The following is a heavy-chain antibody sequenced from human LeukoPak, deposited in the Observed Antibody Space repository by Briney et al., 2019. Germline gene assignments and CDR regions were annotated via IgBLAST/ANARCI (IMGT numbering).Heavy chain of an antibody. Sequence: GGSLRLSCAASGFTFSSYGMHWVRQAPGKGLGWVAVIWYEGSNKYYADSVKGRFTISRDNSKNTLYLQMNSLRAEDTAVYYCAREGFTVTHSPGRYYYYYMDGWGKGTTVTVSS. CDR1: GFTFSSYG. J-gene: IGHJ6*03. CDR3: AREGFTVTHSPGRYYYYYMDG. CDR2: IWYEGSNK. V-gene: IGHV3-33*01. D-gene: IGHD4-17*01.